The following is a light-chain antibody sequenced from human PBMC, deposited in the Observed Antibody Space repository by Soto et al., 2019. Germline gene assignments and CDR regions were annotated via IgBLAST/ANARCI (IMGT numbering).Light chain of an antibody. Sequence: QSVLTQPPSLSGAPGQNIIISCTGGGSNIGAGFDVHWYQQLPGTAPKLLIYVNTNRPSGVPDRFSGSKSGTSASLVITGLQADDEADHYCQSYDTGLSGPVVFGGGTKLTVL. CDR3: QSYDTGLSGPVV. J-gene: IGLJ2*01. CDR2: VNT. CDR1: GSNIGAGFD. V-gene: IGLV1-40*01.